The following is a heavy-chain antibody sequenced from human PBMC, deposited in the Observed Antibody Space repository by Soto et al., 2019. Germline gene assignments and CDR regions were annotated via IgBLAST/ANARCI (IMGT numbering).Heavy chain of an antibody. D-gene: IGHD3-9*01. CDR3: AMSRDYDILTGYYPYYYGMDV. V-gene: IGHV5-51*01. CDR2: IYPGDSDT. Sequence: GESLKISCKGSGYSFTSYWIAWVRQMPGKGLEWMGIIYPGDSDTRYSPSFQGQVTISADKSISTAYLQWSSLKASDTAIYYCAMSRDYDILTGYYPYYYGMDVWGQGTTVTVS. J-gene: IGHJ6*02. CDR1: GYSFTSYW.